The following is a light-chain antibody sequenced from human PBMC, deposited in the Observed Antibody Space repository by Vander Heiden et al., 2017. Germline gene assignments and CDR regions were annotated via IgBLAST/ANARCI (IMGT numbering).Light chain of an antibody. Sequence: DIVMTQSPLSLPVPPGEPASISCSSSQSLLHSNGNNYLYWYLQKPGQSPQLLIYLGSNRASGVPDRCSGSGSGTDFTLKISRVEAEDVGVYYCMQALQTPLTFGGGTKVEIK. V-gene: IGKV2-28*01. CDR1: QSLLHSNGNNY. CDR2: LGS. CDR3: MQALQTPLT. J-gene: IGKJ4*01.